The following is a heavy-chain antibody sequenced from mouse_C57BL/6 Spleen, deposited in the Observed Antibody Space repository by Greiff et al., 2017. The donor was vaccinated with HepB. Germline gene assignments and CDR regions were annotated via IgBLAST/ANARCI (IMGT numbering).Heavy chain of an antibody. V-gene: IGHV1-74*01. Sequence: VQLQQPGAELVKPGASVKVSCKASGYTFTSYWMHWVKQRPGQGLEWIGRIHPSDSDTNYNQKFKGKATLTVDKSSSTAYMQLSSLTSEDSAVYNCAMGDGYYKNWFAYWGQGTLVTVSA. D-gene: IGHD2-3*01. CDR1: GYTFTSYW. J-gene: IGHJ3*01. CDR3: AMGDGYYKNWFAY. CDR2: IHPSDSDT.